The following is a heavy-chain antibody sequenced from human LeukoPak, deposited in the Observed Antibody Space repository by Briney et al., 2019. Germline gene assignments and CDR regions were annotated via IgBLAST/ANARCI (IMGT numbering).Heavy chain of an antibody. CDR1: GEFFSAYY. V-gene: IGHV4-34*01. J-gene: IGHJ4*02. CDR2: IHHSGTT. D-gene: IGHD3-10*01. Sequence: SETLSLTCDVYGEFFSAYYWSWIRQPPGKGLEWIGDIHHSGTTKYNPSLKGRVTISIDTSKSHFSLKVNSVTAADTAVYYCARLPLGAFGEVLNFDLWGQGTVVTVSS. CDR3: ARLPLGAFGEVLNFDL.